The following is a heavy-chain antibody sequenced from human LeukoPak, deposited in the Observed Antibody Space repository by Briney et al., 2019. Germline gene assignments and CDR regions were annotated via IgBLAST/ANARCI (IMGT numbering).Heavy chain of an antibody. CDR1: GFTCSTYW. V-gene: IGHV3-74*01. CDR2: INSEGSST. Sequence: PGGPLRLSCAASGFTCSTYWMHWLRQGSGKGLLWVSRINSEGSSTSYADSVKGRFTISRDNAKNTLYLQMNSLRAEETAVYYCARDPFDYWGQGTLVTVSS. CDR3: ARDPFDY. J-gene: IGHJ4*02.